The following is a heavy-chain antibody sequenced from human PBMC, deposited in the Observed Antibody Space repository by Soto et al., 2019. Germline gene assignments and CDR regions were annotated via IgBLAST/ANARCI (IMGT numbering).Heavy chain of an antibody. CDR1: GYTFTSYG. CDR3: ARDHYDFWSGSPPYGMDV. Sequence: ASVKVSCKASGYTFTSYGISWVRQAPGQGLEWMGWISAYNGNTNYAQKLQGRVTMTTDTSTSTAYMELRSLRSDDTAVYYCARDHYDFWSGSPPYGMDVWGQGSTVTVSS. D-gene: IGHD3-3*01. J-gene: IGHJ6*02. V-gene: IGHV1-18*01. CDR2: ISAYNGNT.